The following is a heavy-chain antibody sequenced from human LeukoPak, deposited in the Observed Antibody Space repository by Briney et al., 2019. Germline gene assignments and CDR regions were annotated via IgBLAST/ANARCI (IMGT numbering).Heavy chain of an antibody. CDR3: AKVEARWELGIDY. CDR2: ISGSGGST. V-gene: IGHV3-23*01. Sequence: GGSLGLSCAASGFTFSSYAMSWVRQAPGKGLEWVSAISGSGGSTYYADSVKGRFTISRDNSKNTLYLQMNSLRAEDTAVYYCAKVEARWELGIDYWGQGTLVTVSS. D-gene: IGHD1-26*01. J-gene: IGHJ4*02. CDR1: GFTFSSYA.